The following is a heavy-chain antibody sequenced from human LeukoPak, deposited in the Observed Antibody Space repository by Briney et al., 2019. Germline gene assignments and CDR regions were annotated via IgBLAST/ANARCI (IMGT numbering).Heavy chain of an antibody. CDR1: GYSFTTFW. CDR2: IYPGDSDT. V-gene: IGHV5-51*01. Sequence: GESLKISCKGSGYSFTTFWIGWVRQVPGKGLEYMGIIYPGDSDTRYSPSFQGQVTISADKSISTAYLQWSSLKASDTAMYYCARLSYYYDSSGYFFDYWGQGTLVTVSS. CDR3: ARLSYYYDSSGYFFDY. J-gene: IGHJ4*02. D-gene: IGHD3-22*01.